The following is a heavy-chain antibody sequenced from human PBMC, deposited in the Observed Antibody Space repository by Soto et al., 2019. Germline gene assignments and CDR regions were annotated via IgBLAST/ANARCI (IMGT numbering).Heavy chain of an antibody. Sequence: GGSLRLSCAASGFTFSAYYMTWIRQAPGKGLEWVSVIRFDGSNKNYADSVKGRFTISRDNSKNTLYLQMNSLRAEDTAVYYCAREDTAMVTGAFDIWGQGTMVTVSS. CDR1: GFTFSAYY. V-gene: IGHV3-33*08. CDR3: AREDTAMVTGAFDI. J-gene: IGHJ3*02. D-gene: IGHD5-18*01. CDR2: IRFDGSNK.